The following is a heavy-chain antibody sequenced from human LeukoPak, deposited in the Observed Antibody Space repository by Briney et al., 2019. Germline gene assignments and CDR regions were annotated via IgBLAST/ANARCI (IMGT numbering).Heavy chain of an antibody. CDR1: GFTFSGYA. CDR2: ISYDGSNK. J-gene: IGHJ4*02. CDR3: ARDSLAYCGGDCRGGDY. D-gene: IGHD2-21*01. Sequence: ERSLRLSCAASGFTFSGYAMHWVRQAPGKGLEWVAVISYDGSNKYYADSVKGRFTISRDNSKNTLYLQMNSLRAEDTAVFYCARDSLAYCGGDCRGGDYWGQGTLVTVSS. V-gene: IGHV3-30-3*01.